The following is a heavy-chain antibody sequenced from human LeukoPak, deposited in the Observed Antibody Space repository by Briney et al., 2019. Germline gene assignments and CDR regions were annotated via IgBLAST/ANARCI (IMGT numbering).Heavy chain of an antibody. CDR3: ARDYSGYHLLDY. V-gene: IGHV4-30-4*08. J-gene: IGHJ4*02. Sequence: SETLSLTCTVSGVSISSGDYYWSWIRQPPGKGLEWIGYIYYSGNTYYNPSRKSRVTISVDTSNNQFSLKLSSVTAADTALYYCARDYSGYHLLDYWGQGTLVTVSS. CDR1: GVSISSGDYY. CDR2: IYYSGNT. D-gene: IGHD5-12*01.